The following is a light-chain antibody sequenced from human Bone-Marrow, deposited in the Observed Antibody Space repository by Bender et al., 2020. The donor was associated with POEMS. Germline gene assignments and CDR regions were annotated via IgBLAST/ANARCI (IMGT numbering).Light chain of an antibody. CDR3: CSYGGRGDGV. V-gene: IGLV2-23*02. Sequence: QSALTQPASVSGSPGQSITISCTGTANNVGNYNLGSWYQHHPGKAPKLIIFEVTKRPSGVSPRFSGSKSAHTASLTISGLQAEDEADYYCCSYGGRGDGVFGGGTRLTVL. CDR2: EVT. CDR1: ANNVGNYNL. J-gene: IGLJ3*02.